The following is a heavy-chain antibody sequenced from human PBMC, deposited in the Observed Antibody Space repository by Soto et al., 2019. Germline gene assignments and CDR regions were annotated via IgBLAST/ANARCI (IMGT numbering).Heavy chain of an antibody. CDR2: INPSGGST. CDR3: ARDPNCSGGSCYSRGKRTFDY. J-gene: IGHJ4*02. V-gene: IGHV1-46*01. D-gene: IGHD2-15*01. CDR1: GYTFTSHY. Sequence: GASVKVSCKASGYTFTSHYMHWVRQAPGQGLEWMGIINPSGGSTSYAQKFQGRVTMTRDTSTSTVYMELSSLRSEDTAVYYCARDPNCSGGSCYSRGKRTFDYWGQGTLVTVSS.